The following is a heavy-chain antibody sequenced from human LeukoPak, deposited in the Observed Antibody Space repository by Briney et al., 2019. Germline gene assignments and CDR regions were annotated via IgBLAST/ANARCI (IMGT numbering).Heavy chain of an antibody. Sequence: PSETLSLTCTVSGGSISSSSYYWVWIRQPPGKGLEWIGSIYYSGSTYYNPSLKSRVTISVDTSKNQFSLKLSSVTAADTAVYYCARDQEDYYGSGSYQSTYYYYYMDVWGKGTTVTVSS. V-gene: IGHV4-39*07. CDR1: GGSISSSSYY. J-gene: IGHJ6*03. CDR3: ARDQEDYYGSGSYQSTYYYYYMDV. CDR2: IYYSGST. D-gene: IGHD3-10*01.